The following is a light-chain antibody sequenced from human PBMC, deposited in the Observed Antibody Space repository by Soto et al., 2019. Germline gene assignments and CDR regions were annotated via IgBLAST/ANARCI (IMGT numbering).Light chain of an antibody. CDR1: QGISSY. CDR2: AAS. V-gene: IGKV1-8*01. Sequence: IQMTQSPSSLSASVGDRVTITCRASQGISSYLAWYQQKPGKAPKLLIYAASTLQSGVPSRFSGSGSGTDFTLTISCLQSEDFATYYCQQYYSYPSITFGQGTRWRL. CDR3: QQYYSYPSIT. J-gene: IGKJ5*01.